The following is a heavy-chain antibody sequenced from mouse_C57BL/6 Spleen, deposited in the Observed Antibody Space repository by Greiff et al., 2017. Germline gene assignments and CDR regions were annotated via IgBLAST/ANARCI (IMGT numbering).Heavy chain of an antibody. CDR1: GFSLSTFGMG. J-gene: IGHJ4*01. CDR3: ARIDISGDGYAMGY. D-gene: IGHD3-2*02. Sequence: QVTLKVSGPGILQPSQTLSLTCSFSGFSLSTFGMGVGWIRQPSGKGLVWLAPIWWVDDKYYNPALKSRLTISQDTSKNQVFRKIAKVDTADTAKYYGARIDISGDGYAMGYWGQGASVTGAS. V-gene: IGHV8-8*01. CDR2: IWWVDDK.